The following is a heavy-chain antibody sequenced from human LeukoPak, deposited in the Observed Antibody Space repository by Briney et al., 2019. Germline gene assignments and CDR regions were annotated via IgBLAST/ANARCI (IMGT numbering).Heavy chain of an antibody. J-gene: IGHJ4*02. CDR2: IYSGGNT. CDR3: ARKTDSGGQGDY. V-gene: IGHV3-66*01. D-gene: IGHD3-22*01. CDR1: GFSVSSNY. Sequence: GGSLRLSCTASGFSVSSNYMSWVHQAPGKGLECVSVIYSGGNTYYADSVKGRFTISRDKSKNTLYLQMNSLRAEDTAVYYCARKTDSGGQGDYWGPGTLVTVSS.